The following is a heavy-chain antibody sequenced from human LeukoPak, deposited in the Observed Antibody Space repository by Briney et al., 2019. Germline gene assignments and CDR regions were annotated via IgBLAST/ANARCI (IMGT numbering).Heavy chain of an antibody. CDR3: ARDNYDSSGYYYVFDY. V-gene: IGHV3-23*01. D-gene: IGHD3-22*01. CDR2: ISGSGGST. CDR1: GFTFSSYA. J-gene: IGHJ4*02. Sequence: GGSLRLSCAAFGFTFSSYAMSWVRQAPGKGLEWVSGISGSGGSTHYADSVKGRFTISRDNSKNMLYLQMNSLRAEDTAVYYCARDNYDSSGYYYVFDYWGQGTLVTVSS.